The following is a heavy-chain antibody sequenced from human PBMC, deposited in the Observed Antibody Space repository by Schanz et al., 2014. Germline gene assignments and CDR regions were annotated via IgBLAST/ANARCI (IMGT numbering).Heavy chain of an antibody. CDR1: GFTLSNYA. CDR2: LSEGGGGT. V-gene: IGHV3-23*04. D-gene: IGHD3-10*01. J-gene: IGHJ3*02. Sequence: EVQLVESGGGVVQPGRSLRLSCAASGFTLSNYAMSWVRQAPGKGLEWVSALSEGGGGTHYADSVRGRFTISRDNSKNTLYLQMNSLRAEDTAVYYCAKGRFGELSAFDIWGQGTTVTVSS. CDR3: AKGRFGELSAFDI.